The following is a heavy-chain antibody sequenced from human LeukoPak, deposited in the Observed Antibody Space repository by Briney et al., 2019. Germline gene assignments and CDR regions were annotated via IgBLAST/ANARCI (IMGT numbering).Heavy chain of an antibody. Sequence: PGRSLRLSCAASGFTFSSYAMHWVRQAPGKGLEWVAVISYDGSNKYYADSVKGRFTISRDNSKNTLYLQMNSLRAEDTAVYYCARARDGFLDYWGQGTLVTVSS. CDR1: GFTFSSYA. CDR3: ARARDGFLDY. D-gene: IGHD5-24*01. J-gene: IGHJ4*02. V-gene: IGHV3-30-3*01. CDR2: ISYDGSNK.